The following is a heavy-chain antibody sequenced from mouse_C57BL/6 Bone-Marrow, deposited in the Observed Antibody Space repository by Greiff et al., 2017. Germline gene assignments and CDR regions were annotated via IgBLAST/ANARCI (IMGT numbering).Heavy chain of an antibody. CDR1: GYTFTDHT. D-gene: IGHD1-1*01. CDR3: ARLFDYGSSAYYFDY. J-gene: IGHJ2*01. Sequence: VQLQQSDAELVKPGASVKISCKVSGYTFTDHTIHWMKQRPEQGLEWIGYIYPRDGSNKYNEKFKGKATLTADKSSSSAYMQLNSLTSDDSAVYCCARLFDYGSSAYYFDYWGQGTTLTVSS. CDR2: IYPRDGSN. V-gene: IGHV1-78*01.